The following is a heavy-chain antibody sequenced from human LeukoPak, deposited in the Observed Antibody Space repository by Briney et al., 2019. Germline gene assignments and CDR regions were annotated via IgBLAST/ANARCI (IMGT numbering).Heavy chain of an antibody. D-gene: IGHD6-13*01. CDR2: IYTSGST. V-gene: IGHV4-4*07. J-gene: IGHJ4*02. CDR3: ARDLSNIAAETYFDY. Sequence: SETLSLTCTVSDYSISSSYYWGWIRQPAGKGLEWIGRIYTSGSTNYNPSLKSRVTMSVDTSKNQFSLKLSSVAAADTAVYYCARDLSNIAAETYFDYWGQGTLVTVSS. CDR1: DYSISSSYY.